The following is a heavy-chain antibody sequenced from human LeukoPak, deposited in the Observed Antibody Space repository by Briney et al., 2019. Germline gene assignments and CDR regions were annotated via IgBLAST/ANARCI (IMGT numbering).Heavy chain of an antibody. CDR1: GFTFSSYA. Sequence: GGSLRLSCAASGFTFSSYAMHWVRQAPGKGLEWVAVISYDGSSKYYADSVKGRFTISRDNSKNTLYLQMNSLRAEDTAVYYCARDSFEARYSSLDYWGQGTLSPSPQ. J-gene: IGHJ4*02. V-gene: IGHV3-30-3*01. CDR3: ARDSFEARYSSLDY. D-gene: IGHD6-13*01. CDR2: ISYDGSSK.